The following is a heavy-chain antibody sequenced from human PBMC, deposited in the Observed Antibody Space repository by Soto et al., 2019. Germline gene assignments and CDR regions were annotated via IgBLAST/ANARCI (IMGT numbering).Heavy chain of an antibody. V-gene: IGHV4-38-2*01. J-gene: IGHJ5*02. CDR3: ATAPGANSWSYSRFDP. CDR1: GSDITRAYY. Sequence: SSETLSLTCAVSGSDITRAYYWGWIRQPPGNGLEWIGSIFHTGKTYYNPSLRSRVTISLDTSNNHFSLTLTSVTAADTAIYYCATAPGANSWSYSRFDPWGQGTLVTVSS. D-gene: IGHD4-4*01. CDR2: IFHTGKT.